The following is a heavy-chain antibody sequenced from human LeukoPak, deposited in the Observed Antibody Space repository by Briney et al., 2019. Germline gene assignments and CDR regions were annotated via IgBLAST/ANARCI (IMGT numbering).Heavy chain of an antibody. Sequence: GGSLRLSCAASGFTFDDYAMHWVRQAPGKGLEWVSLISGDGGSTYYADSVKGRFTISRDNAKSTLYLQMNSLRAEDTAVYYCATHHSETYSRVPLWGQGTLVTVSS. CDR1: GFTFDDYA. CDR2: ISGDGGST. D-gene: IGHD1-26*01. V-gene: IGHV3-43*02. J-gene: IGHJ4*02. CDR3: ATHHSETYSRVPL.